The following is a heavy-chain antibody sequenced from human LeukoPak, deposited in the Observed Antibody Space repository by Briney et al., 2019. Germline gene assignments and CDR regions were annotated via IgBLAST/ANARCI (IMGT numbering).Heavy chain of an antibody. CDR2: IHSTGSS. CDR1: GGSIRSYS. Sequence: SETLSLTCTVSGGSIRSYSWSWIRQSPGKGLEWLGYIHSTGSSNYNPSLKSRVTISLDPPKNQFSLNLESVTAADTAVYYCARHVWYFDLWGRGTLVTVSS. CDR3: ARHVWYFDL. V-gene: IGHV4-59*08. J-gene: IGHJ2*01.